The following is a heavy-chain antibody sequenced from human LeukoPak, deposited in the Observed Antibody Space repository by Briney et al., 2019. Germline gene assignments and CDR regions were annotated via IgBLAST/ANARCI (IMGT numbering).Heavy chain of an antibody. CDR1: GYTFTSYA. Sequence: GASVKVSCKASGYTFTSYAMNWVRQAPGQGLEWMGWINTNTGNPTYAQGFTGRFVFSLDTSVSTAYLQISSLKAEDTAVYYCAREFAKAYHQGVPYYYYYGMDVWGQGTTVTVSS. J-gene: IGHJ6*02. CDR2: INTNTGNP. CDR3: AREFAKAYHQGVPYYYYYGMDV. V-gene: IGHV7-4-1*02. D-gene: IGHD1-1*01.